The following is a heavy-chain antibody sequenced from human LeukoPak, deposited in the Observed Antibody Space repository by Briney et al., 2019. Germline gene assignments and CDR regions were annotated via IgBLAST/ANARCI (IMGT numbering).Heavy chain of an antibody. CDR1: GLTFSGSA. J-gene: IGHJ4*02. CDR2: IGGSGNST. V-gene: IGHV3-23*01. CDR3: AKVLVLVSANRYYFDY. Sequence: QPGGSLRLSCAASGLTFSGSAMSWVRQAPGKGLEWVSLIGGSGNSTYYADSVKGRFTISRDNSKNTLYLQMNGLRAEDTAVYYCAKVLVLVSANRYYFDYWGQGTLVTVSS. D-gene: IGHD2-15*01.